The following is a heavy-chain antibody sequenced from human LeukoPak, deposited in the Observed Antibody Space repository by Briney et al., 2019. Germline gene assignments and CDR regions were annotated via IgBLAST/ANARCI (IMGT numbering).Heavy chain of an antibody. CDR1: GFTFTSYS. J-gene: IGHJ3*02. D-gene: IGHD3-10*01. V-gene: IGHV3-74*01. Sequence: GGTLRLSCAASGFTFTSYSMNWVRQAPGKGLEWVSRINSDGSSTSYADSVKGRFTISRDNAKNTLYLQMNSLRAEDTAVYYCARGGSYSHNAFDIWGQGTMVTVSS. CDR2: INSDGSST. CDR3: ARGGSYSHNAFDI.